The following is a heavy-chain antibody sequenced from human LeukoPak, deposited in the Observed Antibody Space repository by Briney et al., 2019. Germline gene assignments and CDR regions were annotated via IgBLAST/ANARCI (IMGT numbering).Heavy chain of an antibody. CDR3: ARDRRDAYYYTYYYMDV. V-gene: IGHV3-7*01. J-gene: IGHJ6*03. Sequence: SCKASGYTFTSYGISWVRQAPGKGLEWVANIKQDGSDIYYVDSVKGRFTISRDNAKNSLYLQMNSLRAEDTAVYYCARDRRDAYYYTYYYMDVWGKGTTVTVSS. D-gene: IGHD1-26*01. CDR2: IKQDGSDI. CDR1: GYTFTSYG.